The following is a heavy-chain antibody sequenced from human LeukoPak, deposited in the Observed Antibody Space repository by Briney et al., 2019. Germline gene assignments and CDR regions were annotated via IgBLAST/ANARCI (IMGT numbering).Heavy chain of an antibody. J-gene: IGHJ4*02. Sequence: SETLSLTCTVSGGSINSYYWTWIRQPPGKGLEWIGYIYYSGSTNYTPSLKSRVTISVDTSKNQFSLKLSSVTAADTAVYYCARFTHCGGDRYALDYWGQGTLVTVSS. CDR1: GGSINSYY. CDR3: ARFTHCGGDRYALDY. D-gene: IGHD2-21*02. V-gene: IGHV4-59*01. CDR2: IYYSGST.